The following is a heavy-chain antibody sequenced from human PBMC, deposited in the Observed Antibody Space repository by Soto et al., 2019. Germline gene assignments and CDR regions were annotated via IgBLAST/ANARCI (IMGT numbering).Heavy chain of an antibody. CDR1: GGSVSSGSFY. V-gene: IGHV4-61*01. J-gene: IGHJ6*02. D-gene: IGHD5-12*01. Sequence: SETLSLTCTVSGGSVSSGSFYWSWIRRPPGKGLEWIGYFYDSGSTNYNPSLRSRVTMSVDTSKNQFSLKLSSVTAADAAVYYCAASAPPATNYYYAMDVWGQGTTVTVSS. CDR2: FYDSGST. CDR3: AASAPPATNYYYAMDV.